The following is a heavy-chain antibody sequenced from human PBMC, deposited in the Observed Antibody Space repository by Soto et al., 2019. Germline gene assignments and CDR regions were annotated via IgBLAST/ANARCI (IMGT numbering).Heavy chain of an antibody. CDR1: GGSISSYY. Sequence: SETLSLTCTVSGGSISSYYWSWIRQPPGKGLEWIGYIHYSGSTNYNPSLKSRVTISLDTSKNQFSLKLSSVTAADTAVYYCARRGTYYDILTGYSVWFDPWGQGTLVTVSS. CDR2: IHYSGST. J-gene: IGHJ5*02. D-gene: IGHD3-9*01. V-gene: IGHV4-59*01. CDR3: ARRGTYYDILTGYSVWFDP.